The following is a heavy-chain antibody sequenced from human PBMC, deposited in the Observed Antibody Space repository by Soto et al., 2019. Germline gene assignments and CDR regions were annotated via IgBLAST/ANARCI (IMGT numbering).Heavy chain of an antibody. CDR2: IYTSGST. CDR3: AREGCSSTSCLGYYYYGMDV. CDR1: GGSISSYY. J-gene: IGHJ6*02. D-gene: IGHD2-2*01. V-gene: IGHV4-4*07. Sequence: SETLSLTCTVSGGSISSYYWSWIRQPAGKGLEWIGRIYTSGSTNYNPSLKSRVTMSVDTSKNQFSLKLSSVTAADTAVYYCAREGCSSTSCLGYYYYGMDVWGQGTTVTVSS.